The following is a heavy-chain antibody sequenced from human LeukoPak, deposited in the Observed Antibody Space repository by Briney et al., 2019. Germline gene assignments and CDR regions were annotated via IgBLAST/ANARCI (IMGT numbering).Heavy chain of an antibody. CDR2: FDWDDDK. D-gene: IGHD3-9*01. Sequence: SGPALVKPTQTLTLTCTFSGFSLSTSGMCVSWIRQPPGKALECLARFDWDDDKYYSTSLKTRLTISKDPSKNQVVLTMTNMDPVDTATYYCARGPYYDILTGYSPTFDYWGQGTLVTVSS. V-gene: IGHV2-70*11. CDR3: ARGPYYDILTGYSPTFDY. CDR1: GFSLSTSGMC. J-gene: IGHJ4*02.